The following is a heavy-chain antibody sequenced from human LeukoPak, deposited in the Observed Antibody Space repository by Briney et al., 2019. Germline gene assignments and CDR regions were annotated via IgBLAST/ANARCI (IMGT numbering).Heavy chain of an antibody. CDR2: ISAYNGNT. CDR3: ALSGSYYNYYGMDV. Sequence: ASVKVSCKASGYTFTSYGISWVRQAPGQGLEWMGWISAYNGNTNYAQKLQGRVTMTTDTSTSTAYMELRSLRSDGTAVYYCALSGSYYNYYGMDVWGQGTTVTVSS. J-gene: IGHJ6*02. V-gene: IGHV1-18*01. CDR1: GYTFTSYG. D-gene: IGHD1-26*01.